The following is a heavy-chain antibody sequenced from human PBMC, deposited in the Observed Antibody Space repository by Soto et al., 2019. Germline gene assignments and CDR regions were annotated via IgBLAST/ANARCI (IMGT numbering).Heavy chain of an antibody. CDR2: IYPGDSDT. Sequence: PGESLKISCKGSGYTFTSYWIAWVRQMPGKGLEGMGLIYPGDSDTRYSPSFQGQVTISADKSMDTAYLQWSSLKASDTAIYYCATRGNSHAYFAFWGRGTVVTVSS. J-gene: IGHJ4*02. V-gene: IGHV5-51*01. CDR3: ATRGNSHAYFAF. CDR1: GYTFTSYW. D-gene: IGHD5-18*01.